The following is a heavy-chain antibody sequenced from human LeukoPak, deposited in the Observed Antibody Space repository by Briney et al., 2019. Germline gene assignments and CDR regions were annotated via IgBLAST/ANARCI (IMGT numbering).Heavy chain of an antibody. Sequence: GGSLTLSCVASGFSFSTYSMNWVRQAAGKGLEWVSYISTSSSSSSTIYYADSVKGRLTISRDNAKNSLYLQMNSLRAEDTAVYYCARGIVAAKGADYWGQGTLVTVSS. CDR1: GFSFSTYS. CDR2: ISTSSSSSSTI. CDR3: ARGIVAAKGADY. V-gene: IGHV3-48*01. D-gene: IGHD1-26*01. J-gene: IGHJ4*02.